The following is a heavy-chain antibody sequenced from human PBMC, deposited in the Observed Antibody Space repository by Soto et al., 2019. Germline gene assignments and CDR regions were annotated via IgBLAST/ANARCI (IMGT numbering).Heavy chain of an antibody. CDR2: INHSGST. V-gene: IGHV4-34*01. CDR3: AITARNWFDP. CDR1: GWSFSGYY. Sequence: PSETLSLTCAFYGWSFSGYYWSWIRQPRGKGLEWIGEINHSGSTNYNPSLKSRVTISVDTSKNQFSLKLSSVTAADTAVYYCAITARNWFDPWGLGTLVTSPQ. D-gene: IGHD5-18*01. J-gene: IGHJ5*02.